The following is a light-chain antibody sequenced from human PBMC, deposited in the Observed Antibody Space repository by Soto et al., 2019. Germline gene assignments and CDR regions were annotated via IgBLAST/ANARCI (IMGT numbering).Light chain of an antibody. J-gene: IGKJ5*01. CDR2: KAS. CDR1: QNINSW. V-gene: IGKV1-5*03. Sequence: DIQMTQSPSTLSASVGDRVTITCRASQNINSWLAWYQQKPGKAPKLLIYKASSLESGVPSRFSGSGSGTEFTHTISSLQPDDFAAYYCQQYEIYPITFGQGTRLEIK. CDR3: QQYEIYPIT.